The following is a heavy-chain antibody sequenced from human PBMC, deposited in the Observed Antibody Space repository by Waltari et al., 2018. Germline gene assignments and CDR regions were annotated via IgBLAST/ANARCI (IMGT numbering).Heavy chain of an antibody. CDR2: LYSGGTT. V-gene: IGHV3-66*02. J-gene: IGHJ6*02. Sequence: EVQLVESGGGLVQPGGSLRLSCAASGVTVDDISVSWVRQAPGKGLEWVSLLYSGGTTVYADSVKGRFSVSRDISKNSLYLQMDSLRAEDTAVYYCARDWIVAGTAGDHHYYGMDVWGQGTTVTVSS. CDR1: GVTVDDIS. CDR3: ARDWIVAGTAGDHHYYGMDV. D-gene: IGHD6-19*01.